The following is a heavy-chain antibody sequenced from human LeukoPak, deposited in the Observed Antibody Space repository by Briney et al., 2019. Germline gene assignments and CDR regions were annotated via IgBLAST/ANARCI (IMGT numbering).Heavy chain of an antibody. J-gene: IGHJ4*02. V-gene: IGHV3-48*01. D-gene: IGHD2-2*01. CDR3: ATGFWGYCSRNSCPLDN. Sequence: GGSLRLSCAASGFTFSSYSKNWVRQAPGKGLEWISYIISTGSTTYYADSVKGRFTISRDNANNSLSLQMSSLRAEDTAVYYCATGFWGYCSRNSCPLDNWGQGTLVTVAS. CDR2: IISTGSTT. CDR1: GFTFSSYS.